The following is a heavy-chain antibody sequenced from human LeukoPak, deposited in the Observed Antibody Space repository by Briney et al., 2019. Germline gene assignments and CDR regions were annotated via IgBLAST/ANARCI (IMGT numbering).Heavy chain of an antibody. CDR1: GGSISSSSYY. V-gene: IGHV4-39*07. CDR3: ARGHSSSWYRGVGYFQH. CDR2: IYYSGST. J-gene: IGHJ1*01. Sequence: SETLSLTCTVSGGSISSSSYYWGWIRQPPGKGLEWIGSIYYSGSTYYNPSLKSRVTISVDTSKNQFSLKLSSVTAADTAVYYCARGHSSSWYRGVGYFQHWGQGTLVTVSS. D-gene: IGHD6-13*01.